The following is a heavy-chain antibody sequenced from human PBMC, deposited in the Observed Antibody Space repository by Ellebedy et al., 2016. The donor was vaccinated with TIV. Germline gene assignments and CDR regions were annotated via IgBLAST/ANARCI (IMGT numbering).Heavy chain of an antibody. J-gene: IGHJ5*02. CDR3: ARGTYASGIYHHDPFDP. CDR2: IYYSGST. CDR1: GGSISSYY. Sequence: MPSETLSLTCTVSGGSISSYYWSWIRQPPGKGLEWIGYIYYSGSTNYNPSLKSRVTISVDTSKNQFSLKLSSVTAADTAVYYCARGTYASGIYHHDPFDPWGQGTLVTVSS. D-gene: IGHD3-10*01. V-gene: IGHV4-59*01.